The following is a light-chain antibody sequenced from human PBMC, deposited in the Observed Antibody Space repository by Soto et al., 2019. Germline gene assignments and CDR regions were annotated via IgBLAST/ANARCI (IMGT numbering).Light chain of an antibody. CDR2: AAS. Sequence: EIVVTQSPGTLSLSPGERATLSCRASQSVSSSYLVWHQQKPGQAPRLLIYAASRRATGIPDRFSGSGSGTDFTLTISRLEPEDFAVYYCQQYGSSSTFGQGTRLEI. V-gene: IGKV3-20*01. J-gene: IGKJ5*01. CDR3: QQYGSSST. CDR1: QSVSSSY.